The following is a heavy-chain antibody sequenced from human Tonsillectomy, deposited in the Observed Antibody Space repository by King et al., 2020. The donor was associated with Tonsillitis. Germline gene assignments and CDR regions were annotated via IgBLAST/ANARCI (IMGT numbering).Heavy chain of an antibody. D-gene: IGHD1-26*01. CDR2: IIPSFGTS. Sequence: QLVQSGAEVKKPGSSVKVSCKASGGTFSRYSFSRVRQAPGQGLEWLGGIIPSFGTSNYAQKIQGRVTITADESTSTAYMELSSLRSEDSAVYFCARGPFSGSYYASTIFYFDYWGQGTLVTVSS. J-gene: IGHJ4*02. V-gene: IGHV1-69*01. CDR1: GGTFSRYS. CDR3: ARGPFSGSYYASTIFYFDY.